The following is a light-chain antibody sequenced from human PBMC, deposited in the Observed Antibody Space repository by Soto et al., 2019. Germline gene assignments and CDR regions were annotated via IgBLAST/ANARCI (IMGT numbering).Light chain of an antibody. CDR2: HVS. J-gene: IGLJ2*01. CDR3: QSYDPTLRTSL. CDR1: GTDVGQYNY. V-gene: IGLV2-8*01. Sequence: QSALTQPPSASGSPGQSVTISCTGAGTDVGQYNYVSWYQQHPGKAPKLLIHHVSRRPSGVPARFSGSKSGNTASLTVSGLQADDEADYYCQSYDPTLRTSLFGGGTKLTVL.